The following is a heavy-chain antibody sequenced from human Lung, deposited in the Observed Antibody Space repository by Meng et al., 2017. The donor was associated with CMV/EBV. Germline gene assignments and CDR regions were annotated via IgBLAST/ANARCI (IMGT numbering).Heavy chain of an antibody. J-gene: IGHJ6*02. V-gene: IGHV1-69*13. CDR2: INPMFGTP. Sequence: SVXVSXXTSGGTFRSNAIAWVRQAPGQGPEWMGGINPMFGTPKYAQKFQGRVTINADESTSTVSLEVNSLRSEDTAVYYCARAAVVVLGGALGSMDVWGQGTSVTVSS. D-gene: IGHD2-21*01. CDR3: ARAAVVVLGGALGSMDV. CDR1: GGTFRSNA.